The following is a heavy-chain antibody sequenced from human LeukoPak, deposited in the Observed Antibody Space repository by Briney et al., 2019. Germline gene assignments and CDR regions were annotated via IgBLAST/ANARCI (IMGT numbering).Heavy chain of an antibody. CDR2: IKDGGSEK. CDR3: AREVVRDYYDSSGYYYYYYYGMDV. V-gene: IGHV3-7*01. D-gene: IGHD3-22*01. Sequence: GGSLRLSCAASGYTFSDYSMTWVRQAPGKGLEWVATIKDGGSEKYYVDSVKGRFTISRDNAGNSVHLQMNSLRAEDTAVYYCAREVVRDYYDSSGYYYYYYYGMDVWGQGTTVTVSS. J-gene: IGHJ6*02. CDR1: GYTFSDYS.